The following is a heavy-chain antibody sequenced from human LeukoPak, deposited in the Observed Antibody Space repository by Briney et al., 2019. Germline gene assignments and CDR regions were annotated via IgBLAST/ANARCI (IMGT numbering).Heavy chain of an antibody. CDR3: ARSQDYGGKSYYFDY. D-gene: IGHD4-23*01. CDR1: GGSFSGYY. V-gene: IGHV4-34*01. J-gene: IGHJ4*02. CDR2: INHSGST. Sequence: SETLSLTCAVYGGSFSGYYWSWIRQPPGKGLEWIGEINHSGSTNYNPSLKSRVTISVDTSKNQFSLKLSSVTAADTAVYYCARSQDYGGKSYYFDYWGQGTLVTVSS.